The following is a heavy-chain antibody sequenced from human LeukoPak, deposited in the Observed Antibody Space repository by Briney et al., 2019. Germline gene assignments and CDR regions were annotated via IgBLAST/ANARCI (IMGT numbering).Heavy chain of an antibody. D-gene: IGHD3-22*01. CDR1: GYTFTSYD. CDR2: MNPNSGNT. Sequence: ASVKVSCKASGYTFTSYDINWVRRATGQGLEWMGWMNPNSGNTGYAQKFQGRVTITRNTSISTAYMELSSLRSEDTAVYYCAREDYYDSSGYYNWFDPWGQGTLVTVSS. J-gene: IGHJ5*02. V-gene: IGHV1-8*03. CDR3: AREDYYDSSGYYNWFDP.